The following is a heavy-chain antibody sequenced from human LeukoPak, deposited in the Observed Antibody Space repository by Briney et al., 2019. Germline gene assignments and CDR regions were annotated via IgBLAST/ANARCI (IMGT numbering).Heavy chain of an antibody. D-gene: IGHD4-17*01. CDR1: GASISGYY. CDR3: ARMNGDYGFRDYFYYGLDV. V-gene: IGHV4-59*08. Sequence: SETLSLTCTVSGASISGYYWNWIRQPPGKGLEWIGYMYYSGSTNYNPSLKSRVTMSGDTSKNELSLKLSSVTAADTAVYYCARMNGDYGFRDYFYYGLDVWGQGTTVTVSS. J-gene: IGHJ6*02. CDR2: MYYSGST.